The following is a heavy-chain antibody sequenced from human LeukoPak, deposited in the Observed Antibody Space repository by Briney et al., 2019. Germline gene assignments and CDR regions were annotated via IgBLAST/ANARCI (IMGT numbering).Heavy chain of an antibody. V-gene: IGHV4-59*08. CDR1: GASSKNHG. CDR2: IHHSGET. Sequence: PSDTLSRTCSVSGASSKNHGGSWIRQPPGSGLDFITYIHHSGETNYNPSLKSRVTISLDTSKNQVSLMLTSVTAADTAVYFCATHVLFDSNHYSYWFDPWGQGTLVTVSS. J-gene: IGHJ5*02. D-gene: IGHD5/OR15-5a*01. CDR3: ATHVLFDSNHYSYWFDP.